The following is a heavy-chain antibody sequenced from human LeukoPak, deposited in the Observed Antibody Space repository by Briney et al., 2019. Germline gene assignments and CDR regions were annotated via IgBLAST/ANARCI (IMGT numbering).Heavy chain of an antibody. CDR3: ARGPSYYYDSSGYLFDY. V-gene: IGHV3-20*04. CDR1: GFTFDDYG. Sequence: GGSLRLSCAASGFTFDDYGMSWVRQAPGKGLEWVSGINWNGGSEGYADSVKGRFTISRDNAKNSLYLQMNSLRAEDTALYYCARGPSYYYDSSGYLFDYWGQGTLVTVSS. CDR2: INWNGGSE. D-gene: IGHD3-22*01. J-gene: IGHJ4*02.